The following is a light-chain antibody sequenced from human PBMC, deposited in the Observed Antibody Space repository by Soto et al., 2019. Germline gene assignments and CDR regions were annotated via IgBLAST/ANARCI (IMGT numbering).Light chain of an antibody. J-gene: IGLJ1*01. CDR3: SSYAGSKMGV. V-gene: IGLV2-8*01. Sequence: QSVLTQPPSASGSPGQSLTISCTGTNSDVGRYKFVSWYQQHPGKAPKLIIYEVTQRPSGVPDRFSASKSGNTASLTVSGLQAEDEADYYCSSYAGSKMGVFGTGTKVTLL. CDR1: NSDVGRYKF. CDR2: EVT.